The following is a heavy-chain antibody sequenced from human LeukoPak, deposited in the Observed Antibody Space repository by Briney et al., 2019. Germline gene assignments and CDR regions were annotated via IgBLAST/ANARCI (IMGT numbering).Heavy chain of an antibody. Sequence: SETLSLTCAVYGGSISGHSWTWIRQPPGKGLEWIGEMNHSGGANYNPSLESRLTMSVESSKNQFSLKWSSVSAADRAVYYCTRWGSWPYDYWGQGTLVTVSS. J-gene: IGHJ4*02. CDR3: TRWGSWPYDY. CDR2: MNHSGGA. D-gene: IGHD6-13*01. V-gene: IGHV4-34*01. CDR1: GGSISGHS.